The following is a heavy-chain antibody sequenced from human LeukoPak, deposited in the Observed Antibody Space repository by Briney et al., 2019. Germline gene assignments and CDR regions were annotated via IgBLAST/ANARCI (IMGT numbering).Heavy chain of an antibody. J-gene: IGHJ4*02. Sequence: SETLSLTCTVSGDSISDYYWSWIRQPAGKGLEWIGRIYTSGETKYNPSFKSRVTMSLDTSKSQFSLNVMSVIAADTAVYFCARRSGVAVAGAFDYWGQGTLVTVSS. V-gene: IGHV4-4*07. D-gene: IGHD6-19*01. CDR1: GDSISDYY. CDR2: IYTSGET. CDR3: ARRSGVAVAGAFDY.